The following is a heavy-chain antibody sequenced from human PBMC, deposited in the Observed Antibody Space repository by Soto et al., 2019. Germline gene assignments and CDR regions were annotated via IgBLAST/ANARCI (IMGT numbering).Heavy chain of an antibody. Sequence: GGSLRLSCVTSGFTFKTYDMYWVRQVPGQGLEWVSGIGTLRDTYYSAAVAGRFVVCRENGSNSVYLQMNSLPVGDSGIYFCARGRSNDFSSCPPPWFDPWGRGTLVTVSS. J-gene: IGHJ5*02. CDR2: IGTLRDT. CDR1: GFTFKTYD. CDR3: ARGRSNDFSSCPPPWFDP. D-gene: IGHD2-21*02. V-gene: IGHV3-13*01.